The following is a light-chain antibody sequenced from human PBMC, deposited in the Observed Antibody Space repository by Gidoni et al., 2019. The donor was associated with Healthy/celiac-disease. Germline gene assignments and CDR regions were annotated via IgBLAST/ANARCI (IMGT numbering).Light chain of an antibody. CDR3: QQYDNLFT. J-gene: IGKJ3*01. V-gene: IGKV1-33*01. CDR1: QDISNY. Sequence: DIQMTPSPSSLSSSVGDRVTITCQASQDISNYLNWYQQKPGKAPKLLIYDASNLETGVPSRFSGSGSGTDFTVTIRSLQPEDIATYYCQQYDNLFTFGPGTKVDIK. CDR2: DAS.